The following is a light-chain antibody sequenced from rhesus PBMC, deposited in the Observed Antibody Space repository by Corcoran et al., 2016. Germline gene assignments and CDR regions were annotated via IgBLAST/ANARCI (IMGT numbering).Light chain of an antibody. J-gene: IGKJ4*01. CDR3: QQCNSYPLT. V-gene: IGKV1-25*01. CDR1: QGISTY. Sequence: DIQMTQSPSSLSASVGDTVTITCRASQGISTYLAWYQQKPGTAPNLLSYKSSTLQSGVPARSSGGGLGTDFTLTISSLQPEDFATYYCQQCNSYPLTFGGGAKVEIK. CDR2: KSS.